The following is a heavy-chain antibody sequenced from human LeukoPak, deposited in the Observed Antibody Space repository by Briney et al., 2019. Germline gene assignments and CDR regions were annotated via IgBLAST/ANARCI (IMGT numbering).Heavy chain of an antibody. CDR2: INHSGST. D-gene: IGHD2-2*03. J-gene: IGHJ4*02. CDR3: TRDAASGYSTI. Sequence: SETLSLTCAVYGGSFSGYYWSWIRQPPGKGLEWIGEINHSGSTNYNPSLKSRVTISVDTSKNQFSLNLRSVTAADTALYYCTRDAASGYSTIWGQGTLVAVSS. V-gene: IGHV4-34*01. CDR1: GGSFSGYY.